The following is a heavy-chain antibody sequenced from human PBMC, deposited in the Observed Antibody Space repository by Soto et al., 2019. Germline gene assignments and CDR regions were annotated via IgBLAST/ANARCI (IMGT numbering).Heavy chain of an antibody. CDR3: ARHLGTYYYHFSGGFAS. CDR2: IYYNGST. CDR1: GGSISSNTYY. V-gene: IGHV4-39*01. J-gene: IGHJ5*01. D-gene: IGHD3-22*01. Sequence: QLHLQESGPGLVKPSETLSLTCTVSGGSISSNTYYWGWVSQPPGKGLEWIGIIYYNGSTFHNPSRTSRVNTSVDTSKKQFSLKLSAVTDADTAVYYCARHLGTYYYHFSGGFASWGQGTLVTVSS.